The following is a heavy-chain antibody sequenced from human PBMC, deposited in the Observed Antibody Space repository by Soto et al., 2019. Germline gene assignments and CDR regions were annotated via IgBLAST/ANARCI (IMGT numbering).Heavy chain of an antibody. CDR1: GYTFTSYA. CDR2: INAGNGNT. V-gene: IGHV1-3*01. J-gene: IGHJ4*02. Sequence: QVQLVQSGAEVKKPGASVKVSCKASGYTFTSYAMHWVRQAPGQRLEWMRWINAGNGNTKYSQKFQGRVTITRDTSASTAYMELSSLRSEDTAVYYCARAYSSSWYSGVVQFDYWGQGTLVTVSS. D-gene: IGHD6-13*01. CDR3: ARAYSSSWYSGVVQFDY.